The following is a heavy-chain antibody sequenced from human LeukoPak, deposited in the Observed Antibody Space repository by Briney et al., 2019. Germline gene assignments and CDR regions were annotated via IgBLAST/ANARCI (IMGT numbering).Heavy chain of an antibody. J-gene: IGHJ5*02. Sequence: SETLSLTCTVSGGSISSYYWSWIRQPPGKGLEWIGYIYTSGSTYYNPSLKSRVTISVDTSKNQFSLKLSSVTAADTAVYYCARHVWSGYYDRNWFDPWGQGTLVTVSS. D-gene: IGHD3-3*01. CDR1: GGSISSYY. CDR3: ARHVWSGYYDRNWFDP. V-gene: IGHV4-4*09. CDR2: IYTSGST.